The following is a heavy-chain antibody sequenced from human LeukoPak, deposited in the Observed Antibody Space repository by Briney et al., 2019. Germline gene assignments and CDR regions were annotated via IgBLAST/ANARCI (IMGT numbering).Heavy chain of an antibody. V-gene: IGHV3-33*01. J-gene: IGHJ6*02. CDR3: ARDLDDSSSIYYYYGMDV. Sequence: GESLRLSCAASGFTFSSYGMHWVRQAPGKGLEWVADIWYDGSNKYYADSVKGRFTISRDNSKNTLYLQMNSLRAEDTAVYYCARDLDDSSSIYYYYGMDVWGQGTTVTVSS. D-gene: IGHD6-6*01. CDR1: GFTFSSYG. CDR2: IWYDGSNK.